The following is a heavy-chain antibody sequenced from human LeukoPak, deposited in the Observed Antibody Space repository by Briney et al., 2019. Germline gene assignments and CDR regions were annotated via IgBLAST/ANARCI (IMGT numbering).Heavy chain of an antibody. V-gene: IGHV4-59*08. CDR1: GGSISSYY. D-gene: IGHD2/OR15-2a*01. CDR2: IYYSGST. Sequence: SETLSLTCTVSGGSISSYYWSWIRQPPGKGLEWIGYIYYSGSTNYNPSLKSRVTISVDTSKNQFSLKMSSVTAADTAVYYCARSGPFRGYFDSWGQGTLVTISS. CDR3: ARSGPFRGYFDS. J-gene: IGHJ4*02.